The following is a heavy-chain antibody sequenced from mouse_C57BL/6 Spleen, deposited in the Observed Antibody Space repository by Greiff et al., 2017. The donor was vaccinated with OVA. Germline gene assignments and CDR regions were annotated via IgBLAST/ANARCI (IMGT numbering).Heavy chain of an antibody. J-gene: IGHJ4*01. CDR2: IHPNSGST. V-gene: IGHV1-64*01. CDR1: GYTFTSYW. CDR3: ARERDYDLYYYAMDY. D-gene: IGHD2-4*01. Sequence: QVQLQQSGAELVKPGASVKLSCKASGYTFTSYWMHWVKQRPGQGLEWIGMIHPNSGSTNYNEKFKSKATLTVDKSSSTAYMQLSSLTSEDSAVYYCARERDYDLYYYAMDYWGQGTSVTVSS.